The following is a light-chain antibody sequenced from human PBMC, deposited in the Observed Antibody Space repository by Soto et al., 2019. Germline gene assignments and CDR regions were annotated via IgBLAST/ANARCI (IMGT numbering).Light chain of an antibody. CDR1: QSVSSSS. CDR3: QQRSVWPIT. J-gene: IGKJ5*01. Sequence: ETVLTQSPGTLSLSPGERATLSCRASQSVSSSSLAWYQQRPGQAPRLLIYDASHRATGVPARFSGSGSGTDFTLTISSLEPEDFAVYYCQQRSVWPITFGQGTRLEIK. V-gene: IGKV3-11*01. CDR2: DAS.